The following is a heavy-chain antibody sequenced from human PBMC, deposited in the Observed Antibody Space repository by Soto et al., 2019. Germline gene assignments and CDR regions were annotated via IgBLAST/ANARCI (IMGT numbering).Heavy chain of an antibody. D-gene: IGHD2-8*02. Sequence: QVQLVQSGAEVKKPGASVKVSCKASGYTFTSYDIHWVRQATGQGLEWMGWMNPNSGNTGYAQKFQGRVTMTRNTSISTAYMERSSLRSEDTAVYYCARGRVVYGRFPCDYWGQGTLVTVSS. CDR1: GYTFTSYD. CDR3: ARGRVVYGRFPCDY. CDR2: MNPNSGNT. V-gene: IGHV1-8*02. J-gene: IGHJ4*02.